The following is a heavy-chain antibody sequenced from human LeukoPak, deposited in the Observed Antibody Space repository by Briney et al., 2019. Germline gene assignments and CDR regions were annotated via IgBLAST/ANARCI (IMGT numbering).Heavy chain of an antibody. V-gene: IGHV4-34*01. CDR2: INHSGSA. CDR1: GGSFSGYY. CDR3: ARLPLRRGGYYYYGMDV. Sequence: SETLSLTCAVYGGSFSGYYWSWIRQPPGKGLEWIGEINHSGSANYNPSLKSRVTISVDTSKNQFSLKLSSVTAADTAVYYCARLPLRRGGYYYYGMDVWGKGTTVTVSS. J-gene: IGHJ6*04. D-gene: IGHD3-16*01.